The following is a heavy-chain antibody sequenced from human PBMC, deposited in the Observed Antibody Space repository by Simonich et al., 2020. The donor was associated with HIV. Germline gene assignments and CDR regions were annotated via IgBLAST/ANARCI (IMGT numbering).Heavy chain of an antibody. J-gene: IGHJ6*02. Sequence: QVQLQESGPGLVKPSETLSLTCAVSGYSISSGYYWGWIRQPPGKGLEWIGSIYHSGSTYYNPSLKSRVTISVDTSKNQFSLKLSSVTAADTAVYYCASGYYYDSSGYPWYYYCMDGWGQGTTVTVSS. CDR2: IYHSGST. V-gene: IGHV4-38-2*01. CDR3: ASGYYYDSSGYPWYYYCMDG. D-gene: IGHD3-22*01. CDR1: GYSISSGYY.